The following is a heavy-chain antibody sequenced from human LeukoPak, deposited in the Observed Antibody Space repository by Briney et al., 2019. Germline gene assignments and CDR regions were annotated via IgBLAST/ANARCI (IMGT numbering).Heavy chain of an antibody. CDR2: IWTGGSSP. V-gene: IGHV3-30*02. Sequence: RGSLRLSCAASGFTFRTYGMHWVRQAPGKGLEWVAVIWTGGSSPDYADSVKGRFTISRDDSKNTLYLQMNSLRSEDTAVYFCAKDPGPSASGSYDYWGQGTLVTVSS. J-gene: IGHJ4*02. D-gene: IGHD3-10*01. CDR3: AKDPGPSASGSYDY. CDR1: GFTFRTYG.